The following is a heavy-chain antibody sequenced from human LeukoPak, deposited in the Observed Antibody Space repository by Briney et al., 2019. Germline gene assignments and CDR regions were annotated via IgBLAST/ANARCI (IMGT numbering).Heavy chain of an antibody. CDR2: IYYSGST. CDR3: ASELVVPAATHYYYYGMDV. V-gene: IGHV4-39*01. Sequence: SETLSLTCTVSGGSISSSSYYWGWIRQPPGKGLEWIGSIYYSGSTYYNPSLKSRVTISVDTSKNQFSLKLSPVTAADTAVYYCASELVVPAATHYYYYGMDVWGQGTTVTVSS. CDR1: GGSISSSSYY. J-gene: IGHJ6*02. D-gene: IGHD2-2*01.